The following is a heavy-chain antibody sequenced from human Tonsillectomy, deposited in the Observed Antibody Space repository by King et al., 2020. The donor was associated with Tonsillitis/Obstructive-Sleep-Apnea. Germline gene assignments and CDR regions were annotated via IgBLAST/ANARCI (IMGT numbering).Heavy chain of an antibody. CDR2: IRSDGTAA. CDR3: ATLPGV. D-gene: IGHD2-2*01. V-gene: IGHV3-74*01. Sequence: VQLVESGGGLVQPGGSLRLSCAASGFTFSRSWMHWVRQGPGKGLVCVSRIRSDGTAANYAASVRGRFTISRDNAKNTLYLQMNSLRAEDTAVYYCATLPGVWGKGTTVTVSS. J-gene: IGHJ6*04. CDR1: GFTFSRSW.